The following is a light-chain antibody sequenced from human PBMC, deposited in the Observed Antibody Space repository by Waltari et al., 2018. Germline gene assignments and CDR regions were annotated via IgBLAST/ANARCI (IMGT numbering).Light chain of an antibody. Sequence: QSVLTQPPSVSGAPGQRVTISCTGSGSNIGAGYEDHWYQQLPRAAPKLPLYCSTSPPLGVPDRFFGSTSGTSASLASTGRQAEDEADYYCQSYDTSLGVVFGGGTKLTVL. CDR2: CST. CDR3: QSYDTSLGVV. J-gene: IGLJ3*02. CDR1: GSNIGAGYE. V-gene: IGLV1-40*01.